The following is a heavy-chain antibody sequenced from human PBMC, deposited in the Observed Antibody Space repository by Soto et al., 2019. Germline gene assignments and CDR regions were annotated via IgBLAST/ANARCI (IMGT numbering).Heavy chain of an antibody. CDR1: GFTFTSSA. V-gene: IGHV1-58*01. Sequence: QMQLVQSGPEVKKPGTSVKVSCKASGFTFTSSAVQWVRQARGQRLEWIGWIVVGSGNTNYAQKFQERVTITRDMSTSTAYMELSSLRSEDTAVYYCAADSSPYYYDSSGYGYWGQGTLVTVSS. CDR2: IVVGSGNT. J-gene: IGHJ4*02. CDR3: AADSSPYYYDSSGYGY. D-gene: IGHD3-22*01.